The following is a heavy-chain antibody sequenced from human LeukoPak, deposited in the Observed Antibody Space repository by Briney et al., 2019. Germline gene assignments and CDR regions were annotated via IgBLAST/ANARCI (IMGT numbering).Heavy chain of an antibody. CDR3: ARDRNYDFWSGYHMSAFDI. CDR1: GGSISSSSYY. D-gene: IGHD3-3*01. CDR2: IYYSGST. V-gene: IGHV4-39*07. J-gene: IGHJ3*02. Sequence: SETLSLTCTVSGGSISSSSYYWGWIRQPPGKGLEWIGSIYYSGSTYYNPSLKSRVTIPVDRSKNQFSLKLSSVTAADTAVYYCARDRNYDFWSGYHMSAFDIWGQGTMVTVSS.